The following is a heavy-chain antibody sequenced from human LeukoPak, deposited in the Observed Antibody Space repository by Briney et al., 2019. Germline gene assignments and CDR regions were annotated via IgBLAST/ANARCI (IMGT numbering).Heavy chain of an antibody. CDR3: ARKEQHQRGTHFGY. Sequence: ASVKVSCKASGYTFTTYSMNWVRQAPGQGLEWLGWINTNTGSPTYAQGFTGRYAFSLDTSVSTAFLQITSLKAEDTAVYFCARKEQHQRGTHFGYWGQGTLVTVSS. CDR2: INTNTGSP. CDR1: GYTFTTYS. V-gene: IGHV7-4-1*02. J-gene: IGHJ4*02. D-gene: IGHD1/OR15-1a*01.